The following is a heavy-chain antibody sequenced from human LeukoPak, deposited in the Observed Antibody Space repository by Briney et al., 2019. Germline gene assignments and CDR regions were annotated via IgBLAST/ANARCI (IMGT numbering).Heavy chain of an antibody. V-gene: IGHV1-69*04. CDR2: IIPILGIA. Sequence: SVKVSCKASGGTFSSYAISWVRQAPRQGLEWMGRIIPILGIANYAQKFQGRVTITADKSTSTAYMELSSLRSEDTAVYYCARDRHYYDSSGYPVVGDAFDIWGQGTMVTVSS. J-gene: IGHJ3*02. D-gene: IGHD3-22*01. CDR1: GGTFSSYA. CDR3: ARDRHYYDSSGYPVVGDAFDI.